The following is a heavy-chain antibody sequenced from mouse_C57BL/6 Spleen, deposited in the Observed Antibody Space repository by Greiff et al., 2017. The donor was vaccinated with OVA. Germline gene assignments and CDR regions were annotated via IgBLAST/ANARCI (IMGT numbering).Heavy chain of an antibody. J-gene: IGHJ2*01. CDR2: IDPGTGGT. V-gene: IGHV1-15*01. CDR3: TRGGVVDHFDY. CDR1: GYTFTDYE. D-gene: IGHD1-1*01. Sequence: QVQLQQSGAELVRPGASVTLSCKASGYTFTDYEMHWVKQTPVHGLEWIGAIDPGTGGTAYNQKFKGKAILTADKSSSTAYMELRSLTSEDSAVFYCTRGGVVDHFDYWGKGPTLTVSS.